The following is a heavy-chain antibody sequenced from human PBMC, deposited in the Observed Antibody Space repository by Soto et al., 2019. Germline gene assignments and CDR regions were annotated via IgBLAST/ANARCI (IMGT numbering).Heavy chain of an antibody. Sequence: EVQLLESGGGLVQPGGSLRLACAASGFTFSRFGMSWVRQAPGKGLEWVSSVSDTGGDTYYAASVKGRFTISRDNSKNTLYVQVNSLRAEDTAVYYCAKRVEYSSSTHYFDSWGQGTLVIVSS. CDR1: GFTFSRFG. V-gene: IGHV3-23*01. J-gene: IGHJ4*02. CDR2: VSDTGGDT. D-gene: IGHD6-6*01. CDR3: AKRVEYSSSTHYFDS.